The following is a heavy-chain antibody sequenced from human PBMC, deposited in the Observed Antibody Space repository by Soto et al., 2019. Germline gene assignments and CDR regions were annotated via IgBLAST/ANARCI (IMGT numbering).Heavy chain of an antibody. D-gene: IGHD1-20*01. V-gene: IGHV3-23*01. CDR2: ISGTGGST. J-gene: IGHJ4*02. Sequence: GGSLKLACASCGFSVSNFAMSWVRQAPGKGLEWVSTISGTGGSTYYADSVKGRFTVSRDNAKNTLSLQVTSLRAEDTAVYYCAKDLYIWNPSGSDYWGQGTLVTVLS. CDR1: GFSVSNFA. CDR3: AKDLYIWNPSGSDY.